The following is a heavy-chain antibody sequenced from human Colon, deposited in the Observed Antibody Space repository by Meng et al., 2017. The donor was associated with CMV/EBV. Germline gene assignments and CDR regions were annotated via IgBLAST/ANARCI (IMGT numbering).Heavy chain of an antibody. J-gene: IGHJ6*01. CDR2: ISGSGGST. Sequence: GESLKISCAASGSTFSSYAMSWVRQAPGKGLEWVSAISGSGGSTYYGDSVKGRFTISRDNSKNTLYLQMNSLRAEDTAVYYCAKDGRYYDFWSGYYNGMGVWGQGSRVTVSS. CDR1: GSTFSSYA. V-gene: IGHV3-23*01. D-gene: IGHD3-3*01. CDR3: AKDGRYYDFWSGYYNGMGV.